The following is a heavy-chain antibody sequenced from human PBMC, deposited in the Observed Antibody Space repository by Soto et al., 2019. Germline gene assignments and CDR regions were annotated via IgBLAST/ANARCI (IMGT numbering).Heavy chain of an antibody. CDR1: GYSDSSSDNY. D-gene: IGHD2-21*02. Sequence: PSLRRSLTCSVAGYSDSSSDNYCAWISQPPANRLKWRGRRSYSGLTDYNPSLKSRVPMSVDTSKNQFSVRLYSVTAADTAVYYFAPLSASQSDPYGLHVGGQGTTVTL. J-gene: IGHJ6*02. CDR2: RSYSGLT. V-gene: IGHV4-39*01. CDR3: APLSASQSDPYGLHV.